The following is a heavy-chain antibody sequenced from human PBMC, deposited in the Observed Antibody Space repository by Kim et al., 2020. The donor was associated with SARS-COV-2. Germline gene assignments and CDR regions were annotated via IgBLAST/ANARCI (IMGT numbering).Heavy chain of an antibody. D-gene: IGHD3-9*01. Sequence: ASVKVSCKASGYTFTSYGISWVRQAPGQGLEWMGWISAYNGNTNYAQKLQGRVTMTTDTSTSTAYMELRSLRSDDTAVYYCARVYYDILTVGNWFDPWGQGALVTASS. CDR1: GYTFTSYG. J-gene: IGHJ5*02. V-gene: IGHV1-18*01. CDR2: ISAYNGNT. CDR3: ARVYYDILTVGNWFDP.